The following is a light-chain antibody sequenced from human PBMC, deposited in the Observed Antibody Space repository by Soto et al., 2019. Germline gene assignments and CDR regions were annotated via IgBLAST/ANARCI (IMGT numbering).Light chain of an antibody. Sequence: QSVLTQPPSMSGAPGQRVTISCTESSSNIGAGYDVHWYQQLPGTAPKLLLYGNCNRPSGVPDRFSGSKSGISASLAITGLQAEDEADYYCQSYDSSLSAWVFGGGTKLTVL. J-gene: IGLJ3*02. CDR1: SSNIGAGYD. V-gene: IGLV1-40*01. CDR2: GNC. CDR3: QSYDSSLSAWV.